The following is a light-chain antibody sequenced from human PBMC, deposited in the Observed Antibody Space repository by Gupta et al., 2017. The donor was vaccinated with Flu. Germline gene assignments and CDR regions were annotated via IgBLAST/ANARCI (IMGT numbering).Light chain of an antibody. CDR1: SGSIASKY. CDR2: EYN. J-gene: IGLJ2*01. V-gene: IGLV6-57*03. CDR3: QSYDSDNPWI. Sequence: LMLTTPHSASQAPGTTVTITCTRISGSIASKYVHWYQQRPGSAPTTLIYEYNQRPSGVSDRFSGSIDTSSNSASLTISGLKTEDEADYYCQSYDSDNPWIFGGGTKVTVL.